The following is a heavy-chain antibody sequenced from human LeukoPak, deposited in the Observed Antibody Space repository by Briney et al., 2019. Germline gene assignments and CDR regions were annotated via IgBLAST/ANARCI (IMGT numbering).Heavy chain of an antibody. V-gene: IGHV4-38-2*02. CDR3: ARGGEKRDYYDSSGYYYVFDY. CDR2: IYHSGST. D-gene: IGHD3-22*01. J-gene: IGHJ4*02. Sequence: SETLSLTCTVSGYSISSGYYWGWLRQPPGKGLEWIGSIYHSGSTYYNPSLKSRVTISVDTSKNQFSLKLSSVTAADTAVYYCARGGEKRDYYDSSGYYYVFDYWGQGTLVTVSS. CDR1: GYSISSGYY.